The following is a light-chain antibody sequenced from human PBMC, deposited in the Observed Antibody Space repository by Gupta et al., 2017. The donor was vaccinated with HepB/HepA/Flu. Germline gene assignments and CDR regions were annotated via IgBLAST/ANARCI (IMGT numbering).Light chain of an antibody. J-gene: IGKJ1*01. CDR3: QQSYTNPRT. Sequence: DIQMTQSPSSLSASVGDRVTITCRASQSINIYLSWYQQEPGKAPKLLMYGASSLQSGAPSRFSGSGSGTXFTLTIXSLQPEDFATYYCQQSYTNPRTFGXGTKVEIK. CDR2: GAS. CDR1: QSINIY. V-gene: IGKV1-39*01.